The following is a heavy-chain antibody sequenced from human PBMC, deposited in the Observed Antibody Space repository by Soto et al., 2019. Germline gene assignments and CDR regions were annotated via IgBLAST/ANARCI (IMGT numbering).Heavy chain of an antibody. V-gene: IGHV1-3*01. CDR1: GYTFTDNH. Sequence: ASVKVSCKASGYTFTDNHVHWLRRAPGQDFEWMGWINAGNGNTKYSQKFQGRVTITRDTSASTAYMELSSLRSEDTAVYYCARDGCSGGSCYSEYWGQGTLVTVSS. CDR3: ARDGCSGGSCYSEY. CDR2: INAGNGNT. D-gene: IGHD2-15*01. J-gene: IGHJ4*02.